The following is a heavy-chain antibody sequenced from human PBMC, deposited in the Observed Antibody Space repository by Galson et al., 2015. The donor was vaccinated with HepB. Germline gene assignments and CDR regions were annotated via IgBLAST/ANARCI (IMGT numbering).Heavy chain of an antibody. Sequence: SLRLSCAASGFTFSSYWMSWVRQAPGKGLEWVANIKQDGSEKYYVDSVKGRFTISRDNAKNSLYLQMNSLRAEDAAVYYCARLSLYCSSTSCYKGGEDYWGQGTLVTVSS. D-gene: IGHD2-2*02. CDR2: IKQDGSEK. CDR1: GFTFSSYW. V-gene: IGHV3-7*03. J-gene: IGHJ4*02. CDR3: ARLSLYCSSTSCYKGGEDY.